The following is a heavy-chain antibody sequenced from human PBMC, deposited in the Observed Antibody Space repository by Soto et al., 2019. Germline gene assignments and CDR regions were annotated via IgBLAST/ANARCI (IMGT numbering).Heavy chain of an antibody. CDR1: GFTFTTYS. CDR3: ARDPGSRGDYYFDF. CDR2: ISSSSTYI. Sequence: EVQLVESGGCLVKPGGSLRLSCEASGFTFTTYSLNWVRQVPGKGLEWVSSISSSSTYIYYSDSVRGRFTISRDNAKTSLYMQMNSLRAEDTAVYYCARDPGSRGDYYFDFWGQGTLVTVSS. V-gene: IGHV3-21*01. D-gene: IGHD6-13*01. J-gene: IGHJ4*02.